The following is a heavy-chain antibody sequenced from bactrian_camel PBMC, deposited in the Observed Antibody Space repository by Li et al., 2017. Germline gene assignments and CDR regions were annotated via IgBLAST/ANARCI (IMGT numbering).Heavy chain of an antibody. CDR1: EYTESINC. Sequence: HVQLVESGGGSVQAGGSLRVSCAASEYTESINCMSWYRQAPGKEREGVPCISWSLREGPIHHLQRQRKNTLYLQTNSLKPEDTAIYYCAARRCPSLWAYGGVWSARERYNYWGQGTQVTVS. CDR2: ISWS. D-gene: IGHD3*01. CDR3: AARRCPSLWAYGGVWSARERYNY. V-gene: IGHV3S60*01. J-gene: IGHJ4*01.